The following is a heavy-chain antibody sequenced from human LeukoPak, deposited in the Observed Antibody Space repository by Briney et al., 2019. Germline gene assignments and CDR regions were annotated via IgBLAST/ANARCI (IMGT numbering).Heavy chain of an antibody. CDR2: IIPIFGTA. D-gene: IGHD6-25*01. CDR1: GGTFSSYA. Sequence: SVKVSCKASGGTFSSYAISWVRQVPGQGLEWMGGIIPIFGTANYAQKFQGRVTITADKSTSTAYMELSSLRSEDTAVYYCAREGRSERAGPYYYYYMDVWGKGTTVTVSS. V-gene: IGHV1-69*06. CDR3: AREGRSERAGPYYYYYMDV. J-gene: IGHJ6*03.